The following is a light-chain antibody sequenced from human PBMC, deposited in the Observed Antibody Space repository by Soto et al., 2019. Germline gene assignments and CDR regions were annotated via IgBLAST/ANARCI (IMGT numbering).Light chain of an antibody. J-gene: IGKJ2*01. CDR2: GVS. V-gene: IGKV1-33*01. Sequence: DIQMTQSPSSLSASLGDRVTITCQASQDITKSLNWYQRKPGKAPKLLIYGVSTLEAGVPTRFSVSGFGTDFTFTISSLQPEDIAMYFCQQSDDRPYTFGPGTKVEIK. CDR3: QQSDDRPYT. CDR1: QDITKS.